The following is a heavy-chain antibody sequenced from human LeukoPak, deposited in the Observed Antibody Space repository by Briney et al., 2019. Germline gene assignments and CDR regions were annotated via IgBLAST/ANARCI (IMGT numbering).Heavy chain of an antibody. V-gene: IGHV4-59*08. D-gene: IGHD3-10*01. J-gene: IGHJ5*02. CDR3: ARRGSGTYYVWFDP. CDR2: IYSSGST. CDR1: GGSISSYY. Sequence: PSETLSLTCTVSGGSISSYYWSWIRQPPGKGLEWIGSIYSSGSTNYNPSLEGRVTASADTSKNQFSLKLSSVTAADTAVYYCARRGSGTYYVWFDPCGQGILVTVSS.